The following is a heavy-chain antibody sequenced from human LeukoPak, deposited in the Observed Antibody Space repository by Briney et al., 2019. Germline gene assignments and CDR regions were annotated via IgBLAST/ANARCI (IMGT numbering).Heavy chain of an antibody. CDR3: ARGDVDTAMVTPDH. CDR1: GYTFTGYY. CDR2: INPNSGGT. J-gene: IGHJ4*02. V-gene: IGHV1-2*02. Sequence: ASVKVSCKASGYTFTGYYVHWVRQAPGQGLEWMGWINPNSGGTNNEQKFQGRVTMTRDTSISTAYMELSRLRFDDTAVYYCARGDVDTAMVTPDHWGQGTLVTVSS. D-gene: IGHD5-18*01.